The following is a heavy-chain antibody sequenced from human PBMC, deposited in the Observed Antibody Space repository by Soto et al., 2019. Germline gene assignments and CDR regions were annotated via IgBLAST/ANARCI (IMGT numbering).Heavy chain of an antibody. J-gene: IGHJ4*02. CDR3: ARSGDNFNVLDY. V-gene: IGHV3-11*06. D-gene: IGHD1-1*01. CDR1: GFTFSDYY. CDR2: SSNSGTFA. Sequence: GGSLRLSCAASGFTFSDYYMSWVRQAPGRGLEWISYSSNSGTFARYATSVKGRFSTSRDNANNSLYLEMNSLRVEDTAVYYCARSGDNFNVLDYWGQGTPVTVSS.